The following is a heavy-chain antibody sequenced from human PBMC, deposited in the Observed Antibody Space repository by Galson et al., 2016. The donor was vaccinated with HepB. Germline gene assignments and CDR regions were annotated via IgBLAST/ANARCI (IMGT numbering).Heavy chain of an antibody. Sequence: SLRLSCAASGFTFSAYNMIWVRQAPGKGLEWVSSISLSSDYIYYADSLKGRFTISRDNAKNSLYLQMNSLRAEDTAVYFCARVSSGLRGLDYWGQGTLVTVPS. CDR3: ARVSSGLRGLDY. V-gene: IGHV3-21*01. J-gene: IGHJ4*02. CDR2: ISLSSDYI. CDR1: GFTFSAYN. D-gene: IGHD5-12*01.